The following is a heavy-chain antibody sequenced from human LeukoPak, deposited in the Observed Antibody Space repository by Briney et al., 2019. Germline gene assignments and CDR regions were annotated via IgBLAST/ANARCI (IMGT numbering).Heavy chain of an antibody. D-gene: IGHD3-9*01. V-gene: IGHV4-61*02. Sequence: SETLSLTCTVSGGSISSGSYYWSWIRQPAGKGLEWIGRIYSSGSTNYNPSLKSRVTISVDTSKNQFSLKLSSVTAADTAVYYRARAEYYDILTGPVYYYYYYMDVWGKGTTVTVSS. J-gene: IGHJ6*03. CDR2: IYSSGST. CDR1: GGSISSGSYY. CDR3: ARAEYYDILTGPVYYYYYYMDV.